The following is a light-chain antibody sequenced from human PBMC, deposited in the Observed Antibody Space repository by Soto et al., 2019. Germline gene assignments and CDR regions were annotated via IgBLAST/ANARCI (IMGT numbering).Light chain of an antibody. Sequence: AIQLTHAPSSLSVSVLDRVTLTFRASQGISSALAWYQQKPGKGPKLLIYDASSLESGVPSRFSGSGSGTAFTLTISSLQPEDFATYYCQQFNNYPLNCGRGTKVDIK. V-gene: IGKV1D-13*01. CDR2: DAS. CDR3: QQFNNYPLN. CDR1: QGISSA. J-gene: IGKJ4*01.